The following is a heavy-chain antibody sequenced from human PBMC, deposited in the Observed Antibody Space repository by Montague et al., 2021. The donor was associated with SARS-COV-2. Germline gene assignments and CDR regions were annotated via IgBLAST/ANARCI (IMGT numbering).Heavy chain of an antibody. D-gene: IGHD1-7*01. CDR1: GFSLSTSGMC. V-gene: IGHV2-70*11. CDR2: IDWDDDK. CDR3: ARETGTTVSLDY. J-gene: IGHJ4*02. Sequence: PALVTPTQTLTLTCTFSGFSLSTSGMCVSWIRQPPGKALEWLARIDWDDDKYYSTSLKTRLTISKDTSKNQVVLTMTNMDPMDTATYYCARETGTTVSLDYGGQGTLVTVSS.